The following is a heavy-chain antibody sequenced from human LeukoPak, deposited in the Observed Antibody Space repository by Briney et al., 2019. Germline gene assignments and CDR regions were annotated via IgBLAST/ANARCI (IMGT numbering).Heavy chain of an antibody. J-gene: IGHJ5*02. Sequence: PSETLSLTCTVSGYSISSGYYWGWIRQPPGKGLEWIGSIYHSGSTYYNPSLKSRVTISVDTSKNQFSLKLSSVTAADTAVYYCAREDHGYDILTGYFRNWFDPWGQGTLVTVSS. D-gene: IGHD3-9*01. CDR2: IYHSGST. CDR1: GYSISSGYY. CDR3: AREDHGYDILTGYFRNWFDP. V-gene: IGHV4-38-2*02.